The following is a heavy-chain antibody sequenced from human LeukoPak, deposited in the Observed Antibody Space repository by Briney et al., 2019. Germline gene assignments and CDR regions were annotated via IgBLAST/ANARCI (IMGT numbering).Heavy chain of an antibody. D-gene: IGHD6-19*01. V-gene: IGHV1-18*01. CDR2: ISAYNFNT. CDR1: GYTFTSYG. CDR3: ARDVTVAGVYYFDY. J-gene: IGHJ4*02. Sequence: ASVKVSCKASGYTFTSYGISWVRQAPGQGLEWMGWISAYNFNTNYAQKLQGRVTMTTDTSTSTAYMELRSLRSDDTAVYYCARDVTVAGVYYFDYWGQGTLVTVSS.